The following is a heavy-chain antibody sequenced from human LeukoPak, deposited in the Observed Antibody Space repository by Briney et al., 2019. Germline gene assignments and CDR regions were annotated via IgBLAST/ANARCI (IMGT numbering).Heavy chain of an antibody. CDR2: IYYSGST. J-gene: IGHJ4*02. V-gene: IGHV4-39*01. Sequence: SETLSLTCTVSGGSISSSSYYWGWIRQPPGKGLEWIGSIYYSGSTYYNPSLKSRVTISVDTSKNQFSLKLSSVTAADTAVYYCARLVATIALYYFDYWGQGTLVTVSS. CDR3: ARLVATIALYYFDY. D-gene: IGHD5-12*01. CDR1: GGSISSSSYY.